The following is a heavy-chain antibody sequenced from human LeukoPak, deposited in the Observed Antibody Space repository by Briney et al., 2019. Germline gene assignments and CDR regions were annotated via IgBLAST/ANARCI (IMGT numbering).Heavy chain of an antibody. CDR3: ATAGVGATNYYYMDV. CDR2: INPTSGDT. Sequence: ASVKVSCKASGYTFTGYYIHWMRQAPGQGLEWMGWINPTSGDTNYAQRFQGRVTMTRDTSISTASMELSSLRSEDTAVYYCATAGVGATNYYYMDVWGKGTTVTVSS. D-gene: IGHD1-26*01. J-gene: IGHJ6*03. V-gene: IGHV1-2*02. CDR1: GYTFTGYY.